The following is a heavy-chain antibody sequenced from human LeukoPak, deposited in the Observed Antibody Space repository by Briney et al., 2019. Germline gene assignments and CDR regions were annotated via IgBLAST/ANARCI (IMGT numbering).Heavy chain of an antibody. J-gene: IGHJ5*02. D-gene: IGHD3-22*01. CDR1: GFTFSNFP. Sequence: GGSLRLSCATSGFTFSNFPMNWLRQTPEKGLAWVSTISGSGDNTYYADSVKGRFTISRDNSKNTLFLQMHSLRAEDTAMYYCAKTTTRSYYYDKTGSNSFDPWGQGTLVTVSS. CDR3: AKTTTRSYYYDKTGSNSFDP. V-gene: IGHV3-23*01. CDR2: ISGSGDNT.